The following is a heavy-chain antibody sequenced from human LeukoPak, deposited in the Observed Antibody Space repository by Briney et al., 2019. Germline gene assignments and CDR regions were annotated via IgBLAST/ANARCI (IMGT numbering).Heavy chain of an antibody. Sequence: PGGSLRLSCAASGFTFSSYGMHWVRQAPGKGLDWVEFIRYNGSNKYYADSVKGRFTISRDNSKNTLYLQMNSLRAEDTAVYYCAAMVRGVIRNWFDPWGQGTLVTVSS. V-gene: IGHV3-30*02. J-gene: IGHJ5*02. CDR1: GFTFSSYG. D-gene: IGHD3-10*01. CDR3: AAMVRGVIRNWFDP. CDR2: IRYNGSNK.